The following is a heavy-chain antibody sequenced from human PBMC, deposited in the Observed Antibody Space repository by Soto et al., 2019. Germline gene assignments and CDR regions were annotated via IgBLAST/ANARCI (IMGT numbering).Heavy chain of an antibody. CDR2: ITTYNGNT. D-gene: IGHD4-4*01. CDR3: ARYTYSNYERDY. J-gene: IGHJ4*02. V-gene: IGHV1-18*04. Sequence: GASVKVSCKASGYTFTNYDISWVRHAPGQGLEWMGWITTYNGNTNYAQKLQGRVTMTTDTSTSTAYMELRSLRSDDTAVYYCARYTYSNYERDYWGQGTLVTVSS. CDR1: GYTFTNYD.